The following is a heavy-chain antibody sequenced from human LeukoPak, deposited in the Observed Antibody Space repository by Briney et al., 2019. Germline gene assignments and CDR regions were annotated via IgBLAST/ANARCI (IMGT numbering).Heavy chain of an antibody. CDR1: GYTFTGYY. V-gene: IGHV1-2*02. Sequence: ASVKVSCKASGYTFTGYYMHWVRQAPGQRLEWMGWINPNSGGTNYAQKFQGRVTMTRDTSISTAYMELSRLRSDDTAVYYCASSYCSSTSCYFYYYGMDVWGQGTTVTVSS. J-gene: IGHJ6*02. CDR2: INPNSGGT. CDR3: ASSYCSSTSCYFYYYGMDV. D-gene: IGHD2-2*01.